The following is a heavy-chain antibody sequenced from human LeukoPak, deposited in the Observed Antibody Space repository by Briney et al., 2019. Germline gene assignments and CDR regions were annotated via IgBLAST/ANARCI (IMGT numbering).Heavy chain of an antibody. CDR2: IKQDGSEK. D-gene: IGHD6-19*01. J-gene: IGHJ4*02. CDR3: ARDLVAGTRGY. V-gene: IGHV3-7*05. Sequence: GRSLRLSCAPAGLTVSSYWTSWVRQAPGKGLEWVANIKQDGSEKYYVDSVKGRFTISRDNAKNSLYLQMNSLRAEDTAVYYCARDLVAGTRGYWGQGALVTVSS. CDR1: GLTVSSYW.